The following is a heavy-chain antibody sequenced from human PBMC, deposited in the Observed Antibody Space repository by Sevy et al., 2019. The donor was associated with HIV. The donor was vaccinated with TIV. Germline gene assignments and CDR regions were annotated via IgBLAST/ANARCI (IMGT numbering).Heavy chain of an antibody. CDR3: ATTKDYYDSSGYPFDH. D-gene: IGHD3-22*01. Sequence: ASVKVSCKVSGYTLTALSMHWVRQAPGKGLEWMGTFDPEDGETRFAQTFQGRVTMTEDTSTDIAYMELSSLRSEDTAVYFCATTKDYYDSSGYPFDHWGQGALVTVSS. CDR1: GYTLTALS. CDR2: FDPEDGET. J-gene: IGHJ4*02. V-gene: IGHV1-24*01.